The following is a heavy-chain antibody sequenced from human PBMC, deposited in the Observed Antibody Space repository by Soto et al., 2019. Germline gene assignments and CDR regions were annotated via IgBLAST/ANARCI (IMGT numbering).Heavy chain of an antibody. CDR3: ARSGDNYNVLDY. Sequence: AWGSLRLSCAAVGFILSDHYMSWIRQAPGKGLEWVSFSSNSGTFTKYADSVKGRFTISRDNAKNSLYLQINSLRGEDTAIYFCARSGDNYNVLDYWGPGTRVTVSS. CDR2: SSNSGTFT. V-gene: IGHV3-11*03. J-gene: IGHJ4*02. D-gene: IGHD3-10*02. CDR1: GFILSDHY.